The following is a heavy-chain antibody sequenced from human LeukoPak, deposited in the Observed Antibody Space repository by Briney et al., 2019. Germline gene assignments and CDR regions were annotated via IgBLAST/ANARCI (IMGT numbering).Heavy chain of an antibody. Sequence: GASVKVSCKASGYTFTSNYIHWVRQAPGQGLEWMGVIYPRDGSTGYAQKFQGRVTVTRDTSTSTVHMELSGLRSEDTAVYYCARDQEGFDYWGQGTLVTVSS. CDR3: ARDQEGFDY. CDR1: GYTFTSNY. CDR2: IYPRDGST. V-gene: IGHV1-46*01. J-gene: IGHJ4*02.